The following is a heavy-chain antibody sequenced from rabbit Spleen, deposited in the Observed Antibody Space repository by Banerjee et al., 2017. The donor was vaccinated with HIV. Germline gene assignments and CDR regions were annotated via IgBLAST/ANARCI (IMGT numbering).Heavy chain of an antibody. V-gene: IGHV1S45*01. Sequence: QEQLVESGGGLVRPEGSLKLSCTASGFSFSDRDVMCWVRQAPGKGLEWIACINTATAKGVYASWAKGRFAISKTSSTTVTLQMTSLTAADTATYFCARDLVGVIGWNFILWGQGTLVTVS. D-gene: IGHD1-1*01. CDR3: ARDLVGVIGWNFIL. CDR1: GFSFSDRDV. J-gene: IGHJ4*01. CDR2: INTATAKG.